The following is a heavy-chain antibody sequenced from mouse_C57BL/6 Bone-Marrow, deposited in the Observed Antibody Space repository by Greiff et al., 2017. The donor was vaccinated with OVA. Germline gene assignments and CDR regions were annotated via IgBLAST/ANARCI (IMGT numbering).Heavy chain of an antibody. J-gene: IGHJ3*01. D-gene: IGHD2-4*01. Sequence: QVQLQQPGAELVKPGASVKLSCKASGYTFTSYWMQWVKPRPGQGLEWIGEIDPSDSYTNYNQKFKGKATLTVDTSASTAYMQLSSLTSEDSAVYYCARGGIYYDYDALFAYWGQGTLVTVSA. CDR1: GYTFTSYW. CDR3: ARGGIYYDYDALFAY. V-gene: IGHV1-50*01. CDR2: IDPSDSYT.